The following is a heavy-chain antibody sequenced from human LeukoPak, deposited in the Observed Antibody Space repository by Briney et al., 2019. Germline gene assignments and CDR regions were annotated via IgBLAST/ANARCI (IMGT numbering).Heavy chain of an antibody. D-gene: IGHD2-15*01. Sequence: ASVKVSCKASGYTFTSYGISWVRQAPGQGLEWMGWINAGNGNTKYSQKFQGRVAITRDTSASTAYMELSSLRSEDTAVYYCASSRAGRYCSGGSCYSGEGYYYGMDVWGQGTTVTVSS. J-gene: IGHJ6*02. CDR2: INAGNGNT. CDR3: ASSRAGRYCSGGSCYSGEGYYYGMDV. CDR1: GYTFTSYG. V-gene: IGHV1-18*01.